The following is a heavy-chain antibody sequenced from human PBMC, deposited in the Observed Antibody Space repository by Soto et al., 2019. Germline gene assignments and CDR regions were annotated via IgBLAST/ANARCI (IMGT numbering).Heavy chain of an antibody. CDR1: GGSISSYY. Sequence: PSETLSLTCTVSGGSISSYYWSWIRQPPGKGLEWIGYIYYSGSTNYNPSLKSRVTISVDTSKNQFSLKLSSVTAADTAVYYCAREFVGATTNGMDVWGQGTTVTVSS. V-gene: IGHV4-59*01. D-gene: IGHD1-26*01. CDR3: AREFVGATTNGMDV. CDR2: IYYSGST. J-gene: IGHJ6*02.